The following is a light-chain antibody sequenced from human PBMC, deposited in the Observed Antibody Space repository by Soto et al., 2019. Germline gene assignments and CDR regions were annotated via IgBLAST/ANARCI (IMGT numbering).Light chain of an antibody. J-gene: IGKJ1*01. V-gene: IGKV3-11*01. CDR3: QRRGNWPVT. CDR1: QSVSSY. Sequence: EIVLTQSPVTLSLSPGERATLSCSACQSVSSYLAWYQQKPGQAPSPLIDDASTRDTGISARFSGSGSGTGFSLTISSLEPEDFAVYCCQRRGNWPVTFGQGTKVEV. CDR2: DAS.